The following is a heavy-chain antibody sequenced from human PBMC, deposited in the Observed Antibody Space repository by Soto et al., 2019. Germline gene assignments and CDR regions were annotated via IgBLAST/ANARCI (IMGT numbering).Heavy chain of an antibody. V-gene: IGHV3-30*18. J-gene: IGHJ5*02. CDR1: AVTPSRYG. CDR3: AKEGDMITFLVVRLPPRPTLYP. Sequence: GQSWRDCFAGSAVTPSRYGMHWVRLVPGKGQEWVAVISYDGSNKYYADSVKGRFTISRDNSKNTLYLQMNSLRAEDTAMYYCAKEGDMITFLVVRLPPRPTLYP. CDR2: ISYDGSNK. D-gene: IGHD3-16*01.